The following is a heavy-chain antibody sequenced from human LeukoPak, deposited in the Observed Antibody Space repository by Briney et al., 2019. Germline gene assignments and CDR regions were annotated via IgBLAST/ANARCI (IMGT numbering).Heavy chain of an antibody. V-gene: IGHV3-21*01. CDR3: ARGYCSGGSCYSFVY. CDR1: GFTFSSYS. CDR2: ISSSSSYI. J-gene: IGHJ4*02. Sequence: GGALRLSCAASGFTFSSYSMNWVRQAPGKGLEWVSSISSSSSYIYYADSVKGRFTISRDNAKNSQYLQMNSLRDEDTAVYYCARGYCSGGSCYSFVYWGQGTLVTVSS. D-gene: IGHD2-15*01.